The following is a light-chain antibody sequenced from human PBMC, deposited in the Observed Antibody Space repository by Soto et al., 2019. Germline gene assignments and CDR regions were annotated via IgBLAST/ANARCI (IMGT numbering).Light chain of an antibody. CDR1: QSISSW. CDR3: QQYDDLPIT. CDR2: DAS. Sequence: DIQMTQSPSTLSASVGDRVTITCRASQSISSWLAWYQQKPGKAPKLLIYDASNLHAGVPSRFRGSGSGTEFSFTINSLQPEDIATYYCQQYDDLPITFGQGTRLEIK. V-gene: IGKV1-33*01. J-gene: IGKJ5*01.